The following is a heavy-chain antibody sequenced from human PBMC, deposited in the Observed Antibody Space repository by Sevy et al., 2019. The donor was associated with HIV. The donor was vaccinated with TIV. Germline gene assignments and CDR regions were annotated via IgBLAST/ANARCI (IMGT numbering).Heavy chain of an antibody. CDR2: ISYDGSNR. V-gene: IGHV3-30-3*01. CDR3: ALERLYSNVAEYFQN. CDR1: GFTFTYYS. Sequence: GGSLRLSCAASGFTFTYYSMHWVRQAPGKGLEWVATISYDGSNRHYADSVQGQFTISRDNSKNSLFLQMNSLRAEDTAVYYCALERLYSNVAEYFQNWGQGTLVTVSS. D-gene: IGHD1-1*01. J-gene: IGHJ1*01.